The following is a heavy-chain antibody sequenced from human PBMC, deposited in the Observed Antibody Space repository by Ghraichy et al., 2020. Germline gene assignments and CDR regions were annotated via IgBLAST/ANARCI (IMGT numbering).Heavy chain of an antibody. D-gene: IGHD6-19*01. V-gene: IGHV3-74*01. Sequence: LSLTCAASGFTFSSYWMHWVRQAPGKGLVWVSRINSDGSSTSYADSVKGRFTISRDNAKNTLYLQMNSLRAEDTAVYYCARGDYAEYSSGWLFDWGQGTLVTVSS. CDR1: GFTFSSYW. CDR2: INSDGSST. J-gene: IGHJ4*02. CDR3: ARGDYAEYSSGWLFD.